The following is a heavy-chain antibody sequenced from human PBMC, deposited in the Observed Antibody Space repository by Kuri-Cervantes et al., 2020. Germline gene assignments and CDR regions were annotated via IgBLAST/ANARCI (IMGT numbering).Heavy chain of an antibody. V-gene: IGHV3-30*02. CDR3: ARDGSPARAMIMDGYDGPLDY. CDR2: IRYDGSNK. D-gene: IGHD5-12*01. Sequence: GESLKISCAASGFTFSSYGMHWVRQAPGKGLEWVAFIRYDGSNKYYADSVKGRFTISRDNSKNTLYLQMSSLRAEDTAVYYCARDGSPARAMIMDGYDGPLDYWGQGTLVTVSS. J-gene: IGHJ4*02. CDR1: GFTFSSYG.